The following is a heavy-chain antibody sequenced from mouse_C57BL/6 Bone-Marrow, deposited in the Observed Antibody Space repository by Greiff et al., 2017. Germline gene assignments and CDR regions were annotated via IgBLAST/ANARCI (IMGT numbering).Heavy chain of an antibody. D-gene: IGHD1-1*01. CDR3: ARRDYYVSSYGWFAY. V-gene: IGHV1-80*01. CDR1: GYAFSSYW. Sequence: QVQLKESGAELVKPGASVKISCKASGYAFSSYWMNWVKQRPGKGLEWIGQIYPGDGDTNYNGKFKGKATLTADKSSSTAYMQLSSLTSEDSAVYFCARRDYYVSSYGWFAYWGQGTLVTGSA. CDR2: IYPGDGDT. J-gene: IGHJ3*01.